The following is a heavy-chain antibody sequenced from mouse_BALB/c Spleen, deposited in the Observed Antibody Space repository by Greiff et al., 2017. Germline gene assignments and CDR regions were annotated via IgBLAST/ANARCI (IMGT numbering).Heavy chain of an antibody. V-gene: IGHV5-9-3*01. CDR2: ISSGGSYT. J-gene: IGHJ1*01. Sequence: DVKLVESGGGLVKPGGSLKLSCAASGFTFSSYAMSWVRQTPEKRLEWVATISSGGSYTYYPDSVKGRFTISRDNAKNTLYLQMSSLRSEDTAMYYCARHPPNWDGYFDVWGAGTTVTVSS. CDR1: GFTFSSYA. CDR3: ARHPPNWDGYFDV. D-gene: IGHD4-1*01.